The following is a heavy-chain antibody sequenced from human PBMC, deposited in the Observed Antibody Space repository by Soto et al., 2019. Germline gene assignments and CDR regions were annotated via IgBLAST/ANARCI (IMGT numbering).Heavy chain of an antibody. Sequence: SETLSLTCTVSGGSITSYYWSWIRQPPGKGLDWIGYIYYTGTTKYNPSLKSRVTISVDTSKNQFSLKLSSVTAADTALYYCARAGGIFYDSSGFLDYWGQGTLVTVSS. CDR2: IYYTGTT. J-gene: IGHJ4*02. CDR1: GGSITSYY. D-gene: IGHD3-22*01. CDR3: ARAGGIFYDSSGFLDY. V-gene: IGHV4-59*01.